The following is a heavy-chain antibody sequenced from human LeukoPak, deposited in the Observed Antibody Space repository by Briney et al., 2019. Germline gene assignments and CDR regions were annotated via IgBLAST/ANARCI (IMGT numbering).Heavy chain of an antibody. CDR3: ARRARAYSHPYDY. V-gene: IGHV3-53*01. CDR2: IYSDNT. J-gene: IGHJ4*02. Sequence: GGSLRLSCTVSGFTVSSNSMSWVRQAPGKGLEWVSFIYSDNTHYSDSVKGRFTISRDNSKNTLYLQMNSLRAEDTAVYYCARRARAYSHPYDYWGQGTLVTVSS. D-gene: IGHD4/OR15-4a*01. CDR1: GFTVSSNS.